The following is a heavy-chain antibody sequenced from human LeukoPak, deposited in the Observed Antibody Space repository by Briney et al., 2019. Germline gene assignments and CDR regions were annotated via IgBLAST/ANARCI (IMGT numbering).Heavy chain of an antibody. J-gene: IGHJ3*02. CDR3: ASDFSAYAFDI. V-gene: IGHV4-59*08. CDR2: IYNSGTIYYSGST. D-gene: IGHD3-3*01. Sequence: SGTLSLTCTVSGGSMSSNYWSWIRQPPGKGLEWIGYIYNSGTIYYSGSTNYNPSLKSRVTISVDTSKNQFSLKLSSVSAADTAVYYCASDFSAYAFDIWGQGTMVTVSS. CDR1: GGSMSSNY.